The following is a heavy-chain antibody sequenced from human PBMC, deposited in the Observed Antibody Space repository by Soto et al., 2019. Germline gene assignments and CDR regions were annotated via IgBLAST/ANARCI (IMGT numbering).Heavy chain of an antibody. V-gene: IGHV1-46*01. J-gene: IGHJ3*02. D-gene: IGHD3-22*01. CDR3: ARDGSRITMIVVAPDAFDI. Sequence: ASVKVSCKASGYTFTSYYMHWVRQAPGQGLEWMGIINPSGGSTSYAQKFQGRVTMTRDTSASTVYMELSSLRSEDTAVYYCARDGSRITMIVVAPDAFDIWGQGTMVTVS. CDR2: INPSGGST. CDR1: GYTFTSYY.